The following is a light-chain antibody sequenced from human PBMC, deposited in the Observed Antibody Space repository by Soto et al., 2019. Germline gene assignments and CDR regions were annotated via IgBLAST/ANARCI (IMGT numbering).Light chain of an antibody. CDR3: ATWDDSLKRVV. V-gene: IGLV1-44*01. J-gene: IGLJ2*01. CDR1: SSNIGSET. CDR2: LNN. Sequence: QSVLTQPPSASGTPGQRVTIPCSGSSSNIGSETVNWYQHLPGTAPKLLIYLNNQRPSGVPDRFSGSKSDTSASLAISGLQSEDEADYYCATWDDSLKRVVFGGGTKLTVL.